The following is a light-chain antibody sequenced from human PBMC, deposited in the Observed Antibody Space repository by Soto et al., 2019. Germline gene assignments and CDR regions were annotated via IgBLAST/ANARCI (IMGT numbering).Light chain of an antibody. CDR3: QQYNKLPPLT. CDR2: GVS. CDR1: QSVNYN. V-gene: IGKV3-15*01. J-gene: IGKJ4*01. Sequence: ELVMTQSPATLSVSPGERATLSCRASQSVNYNLAWYQQRPGQAPRLLIYGVSTRAAGIPARFSGSGSGTEFTLTISSLQSEDCGVYYCQQYNKLPPLTFGGGTKVEIK.